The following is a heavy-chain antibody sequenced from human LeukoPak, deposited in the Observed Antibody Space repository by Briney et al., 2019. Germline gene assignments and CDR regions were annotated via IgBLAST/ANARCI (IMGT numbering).Heavy chain of an antibody. CDR2: MNPNSGNT. CDR1: GYTFTGYY. D-gene: IGHD3-10*01. V-gene: IGHV1-8*03. J-gene: IGHJ3*02. CDR3: ARVTGSGTYAFDI. Sequence: ASVKVSCKASGYTFTGYYMHWVRQAPGQGLEWMGWMNPNSGNTGYAQKFQGRVTITRNTSISTAYMELSSLRSEDTAVYCARVTGSGTYAFDIWGQGTMVTVSS.